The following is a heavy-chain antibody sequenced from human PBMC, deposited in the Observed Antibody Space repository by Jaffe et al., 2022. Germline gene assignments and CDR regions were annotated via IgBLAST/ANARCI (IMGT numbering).Heavy chain of an antibody. J-gene: IGHJ4*02. Sequence: QVQLVESGGGVVQPGGSLRLSCAASGLTFSGSVIHWVRQAPGRGLEWVALMPYDGTDTYYADSVKGRFTVSRDNSKNTLDLQMNSLRAEDTAIYYCAKTNGGWAEIDYWGQGALVTVSS. V-gene: IGHV3-30*02. CDR1: GLTFSGSV. D-gene: IGHD6-19*01. CDR2: MPYDGTDT. CDR3: AKTNGGWAEIDY.